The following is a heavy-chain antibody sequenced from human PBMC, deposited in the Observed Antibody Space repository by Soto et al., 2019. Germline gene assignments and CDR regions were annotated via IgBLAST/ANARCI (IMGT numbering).Heavy chain of an antibody. V-gene: IGHV1-69*13. Sequence: GASVKVSCKASGYTFSSYAINCVRQAPGQGLEWMGGIIPIFGTANYAQKFQGRVTITADESTSTAYMELSSLRSEDTAVYYCASGGLLAGYYYYGMDVWGQGTTVTVSS. CDR2: IIPIFGTA. CDR1: GYTFSSYA. D-gene: IGHD3-16*01. CDR3: ASGGLLAGYYYYGMDV. J-gene: IGHJ6*02.